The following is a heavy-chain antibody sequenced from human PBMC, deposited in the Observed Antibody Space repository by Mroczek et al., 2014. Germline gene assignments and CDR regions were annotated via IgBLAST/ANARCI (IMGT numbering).Heavy chain of an antibody. V-gene: IGHV4-30-4*01. CDR3: ARSQQLVPFVDY. D-gene: IGHD6-13*01. CDR2: IYYSGST. CDR1: GGSISSGDYY. J-gene: IGHJ4*02. Sequence: KESGPGLVKPSQTLSLTCTVSGGSISSGDYYWSWIRQPPGKGLEWIGYIYYSGSTYYNPSLKSRVTISVDTSKNQFSLKLSSVTAADTAVYYCARSQQLVPFVDYWGQGTLVTVSS.